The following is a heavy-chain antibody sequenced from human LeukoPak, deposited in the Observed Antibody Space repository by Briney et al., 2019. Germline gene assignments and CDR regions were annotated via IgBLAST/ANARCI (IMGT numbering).Heavy chain of an antibody. CDR1: GGSLNGYY. J-gene: IGHJ6*03. D-gene: IGHD6-13*01. CDR3: ARGSGSSWYSSYYYYMDV. Sequence: SETLSLTCAVYGGSLNGYYWSWIRQPPGKGLEWIGEGGNSGGTKFNPSLKSRVTISADTSKNQFSLKLSSVTAADTAVYYCARGSGSSWYSSYYYYMDVWGKGTTVTVSS. V-gene: IGHV4-34*01. CDR2: GGNSGGT.